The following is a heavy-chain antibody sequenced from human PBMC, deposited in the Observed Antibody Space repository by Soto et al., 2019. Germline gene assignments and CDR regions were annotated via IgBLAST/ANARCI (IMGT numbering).Heavy chain of an antibody. CDR1: GFTFSTYA. V-gene: IGHV3-23*01. CDR2: ISGSGGGT. CDR3: AKDLAPDPLGYCSTTRCYTLDY. D-gene: IGHD2-2*02. J-gene: IGHJ4*02. Sequence: GGSLRLSCAASGFTFSTYAMSWVRQAPGKGLECVSTISGSGGGTYYADSVKGRFTISRDNSKNTLYLQMNSLRAEDTAVYYCAKDLAPDPLGYCSTTRCYTLDYWGQGTLVTVSS.